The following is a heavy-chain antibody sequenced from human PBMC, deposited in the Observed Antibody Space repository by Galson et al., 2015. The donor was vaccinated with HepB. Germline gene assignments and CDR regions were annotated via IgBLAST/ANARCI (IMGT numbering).Heavy chain of an antibody. CDR2: INPSGGST. Sequence: SVKVSCKASGYTFTSYYMHWVRQAPGQGLEWMGIINPSGGSTSYAQKFQGRVTMTRDTSTSTVYMELSSLRSEDTAVYYCARSRTRIAARPPNWFDPWGQGTLVTVSS. V-gene: IGHV1-46*01. J-gene: IGHJ5*02. D-gene: IGHD6-6*01. CDR3: ARSRTRIAARPPNWFDP. CDR1: GYTFTSYY.